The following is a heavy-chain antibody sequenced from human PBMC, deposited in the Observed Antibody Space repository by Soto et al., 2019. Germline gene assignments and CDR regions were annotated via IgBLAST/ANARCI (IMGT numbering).Heavy chain of an antibody. D-gene: IGHD5-18*01. J-gene: IGHJ5*02. CDR1: GYTFTSYY. Sequence: ASVKVSCKASGYTFTSYYMHWVRQAPGQGLEWMGIINPSGGSTSYAQKFQGRVTMTRDTSTSTVYMELSSLRSEDTAVYYCARDGEQLFSFDLLDPWGQGPLVTVSS. CDR2: INPSGGST. CDR3: ARDGEQLFSFDLLDP. V-gene: IGHV1-46*01.